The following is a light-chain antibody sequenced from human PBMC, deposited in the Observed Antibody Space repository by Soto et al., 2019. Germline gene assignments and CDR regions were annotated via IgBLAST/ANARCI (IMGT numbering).Light chain of an antibody. Sequence: EIELTHSPGTLSLSPGERATLSCRASQSVRSSYLAWYQQKPGQAPRLLIYGASSRATGIPDRFSGSGSGTDFTLTISRLEPEDFAVYYCQQYGSSPSTFGQGTKLEIK. J-gene: IGKJ2*02. V-gene: IGKV3-20*01. CDR1: QSVRSSY. CDR2: GAS. CDR3: QQYGSSPST.